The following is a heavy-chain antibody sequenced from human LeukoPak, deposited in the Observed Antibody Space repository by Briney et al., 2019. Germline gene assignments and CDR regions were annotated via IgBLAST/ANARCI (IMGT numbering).Heavy chain of an antibody. D-gene: IGHD2-2*01. J-gene: IGHJ5*02. V-gene: IGHV3-23*01. CDR3: AKLPREYCSSTSCPNWFDT. CDR2: LSASGGTT. Sequence: GGSLRLSCSASGFSFITYAMTWVRQAPGKGLEWVSALSASGGTTYYADSVKGRFTTSGDNSKNTLYLQMNSLRAEDTAVYYCAKLPREYCSSTSCPNWFDTWGQGTLVTASS. CDR1: GFSFITYA.